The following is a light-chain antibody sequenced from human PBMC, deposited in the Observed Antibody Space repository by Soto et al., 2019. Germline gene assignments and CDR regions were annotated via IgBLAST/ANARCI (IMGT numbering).Light chain of an antibody. CDR2: AAS. CDR3: QQYNNWPYT. Sequence: EIVLTQSPGSLSLSPGERATLSCRASQSVNNRYLAWYQQKPGQAPRLLIYAASTRATGIPARFSGSGSGTEFTLTISSLQSEDFAVYYCQQYNNWPYTFGQGTKVDIK. V-gene: IGKV3D-15*01. J-gene: IGKJ2*01. CDR1: QSVNNRY.